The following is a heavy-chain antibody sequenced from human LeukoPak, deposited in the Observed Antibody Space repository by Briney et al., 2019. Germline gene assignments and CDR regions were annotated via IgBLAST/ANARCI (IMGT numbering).Heavy chain of an antibody. CDR3: ARVGIPSSPRSPYYYYMDV. J-gene: IGHJ6*03. CDR1: GGTFSSYA. V-gene: IGHV1-69*05. CDR2: IIPIFGTA. Sequence: SVKVSCKASGGTFSSYAISWVRQAPGQGLEWMGGIIPIFGTANYAQKFQGRVTIATDESTSTAYMELSSLRSEDTAVYYCARVGIPSSPRSPYYYYMDVWGKGTTVTVSS. D-gene: IGHD6-13*01.